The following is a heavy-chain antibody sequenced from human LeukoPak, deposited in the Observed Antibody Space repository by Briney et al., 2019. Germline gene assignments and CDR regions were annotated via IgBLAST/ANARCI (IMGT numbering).Heavy chain of an antibody. CDR3: ARGPNSNWSGLDF. CDR1: W. V-gene: IGHV3-74*01. D-gene: IGHD6-6*01. Sequence: WMXXXRQLPGKGLVWVSLITPTGRTTRYADSVKRRFTVSRDNPKNTLYLQVNNLRAEDTAVYYCARGPNSNWSGLDFWGQGTLLTVSS. CDR2: ITPTGRTT. J-gene: IGHJ4*02.